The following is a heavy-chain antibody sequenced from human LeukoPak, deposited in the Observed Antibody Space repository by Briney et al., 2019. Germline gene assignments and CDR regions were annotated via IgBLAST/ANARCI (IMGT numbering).Heavy chain of an antibody. J-gene: IGHJ6*03. V-gene: IGHV4-4*07. CDR2: IYASGIT. CDR3: ARGGHYEPAYDHYYMFMDV. Sequence: SETLSLTCAVSGGSISNYYWSWIRQPAGKGLEWMGRIYASGITHFTPSLKSRLTMSMDTSRNQLSLRLGSVTAADAAVYCCARGGHYEPAYDHYYMFMDVWGKGTTVTVSS. D-gene: IGHD4-17*01. CDR1: GGSISNYY.